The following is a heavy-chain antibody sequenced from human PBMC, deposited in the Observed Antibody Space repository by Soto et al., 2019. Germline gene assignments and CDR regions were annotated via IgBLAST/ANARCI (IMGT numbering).Heavy chain of an antibody. CDR1: GYTFTGYY. Sequence: GASVKVSCKASGYTFTGYYMHWVRQAPGQGLERMGWINPNSGGTNYAQKFQGWVTMTRDTSISTAYMELSRLRSDDTAVYYCARDLEDSSGWTAFDYWGQGTTVTVSS. CDR3: ARDLEDSSGWTAFDY. J-gene: IGHJ4*02. CDR2: INPNSGGT. D-gene: IGHD6-19*01. V-gene: IGHV1-2*04.